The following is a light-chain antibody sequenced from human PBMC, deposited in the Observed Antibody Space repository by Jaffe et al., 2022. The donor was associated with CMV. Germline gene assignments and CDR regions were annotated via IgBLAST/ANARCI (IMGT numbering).Light chain of an antibody. CDR3: QQFGSSPYT. CDR2: GAS. Sequence: EIVLTQFPSTLSLSPGQRVTLSCRASQSISSDYLAWYQQIPGRAPRLLIYGASNRVTGIPDRFSGGGSGTDFILTISRLEPEDSAVYYCQQFGSSPYTFGQGTKLEI. V-gene: IGKV3-20*01. J-gene: IGKJ2*01. CDR1: QSISSDY.